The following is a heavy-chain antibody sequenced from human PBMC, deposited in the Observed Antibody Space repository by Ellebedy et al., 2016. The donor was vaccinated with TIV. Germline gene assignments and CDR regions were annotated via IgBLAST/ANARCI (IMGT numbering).Heavy chain of an antibody. CDR2: IGCSGSRHSV. CDR3: ARDLGIAGADDY. J-gene: IGHJ4*02. Sequence: GESLKISCAASGFTFNTYAMTSVRQPPGKGLEWLAYIGCSGSRHSVYYAKSVKGRFSISRDDAKNSLYLQMNSLRDEDTAVYYCARDLGIAGADDYWGQGTLVIVSS. CDR1: GFTFNTYA. D-gene: IGHD6-19*01. V-gene: IGHV3-48*02.